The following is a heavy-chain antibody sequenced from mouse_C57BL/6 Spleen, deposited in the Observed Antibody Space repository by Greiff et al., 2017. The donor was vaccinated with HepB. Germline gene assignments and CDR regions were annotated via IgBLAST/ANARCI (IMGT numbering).Heavy chain of an antibody. J-gene: IGHJ4*01. CDR1: GFNIKDDY. CDR2: IDPENGDT. V-gene: IGHV14-4*01. CDR3: TILIYGYYAMDY. D-gene: IGHD1-1*01. Sequence: VQLKESGAELVRPGASVKLSCTASGFNIKDDYMHWVKQRPEQGLEWIGWIDPENGDTEYASKFQGKATITADTSSNTAYLQLSSLTSEDTAVYYCTILIYGYYAMDYWGQGTSVTVSS.